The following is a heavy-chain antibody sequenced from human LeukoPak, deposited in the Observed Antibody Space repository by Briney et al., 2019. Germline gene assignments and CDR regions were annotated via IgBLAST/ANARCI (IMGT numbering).Heavy chain of an antibody. CDR2: IGGGGYTT. CDR1: GFAFSDYA. V-gene: IGHV3-23*01. Sequence: GGSLRLSCAASGFAFSDYAMSWVRQAPGKGLQWVSAIGGGGYTTYYADSVKGRFTISRDNSKNTLYLQMNSLRAEDTAVYYCAKDSPTSAMVDFDPWGQGTLVTVSS. CDR3: AKDSPTSAMVDFDP. D-gene: IGHD2/OR15-2a*01. J-gene: IGHJ5*02.